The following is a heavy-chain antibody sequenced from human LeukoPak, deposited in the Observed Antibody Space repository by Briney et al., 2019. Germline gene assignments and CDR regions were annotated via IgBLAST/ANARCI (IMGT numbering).Heavy chain of an antibody. D-gene: IGHD3-9*01. CDR3: ARDRWEGYDILTGNFYHYGLDV. J-gene: IGHJ6*02. CDR1: GGSISTYY. CDR2: IYYTGSI. V-gene: IGHV4-59*12. Sequence: PSETLSLTCTVSGGSISTYYWTWIRQPPGKGLEWIGHIYYTGSIEYNPSLESRVTISVDTTKNQFSLNLSSVTAADTAVYYCARDRWEGYDILTGNFYHYGLDVWGQGTTVTVSS.